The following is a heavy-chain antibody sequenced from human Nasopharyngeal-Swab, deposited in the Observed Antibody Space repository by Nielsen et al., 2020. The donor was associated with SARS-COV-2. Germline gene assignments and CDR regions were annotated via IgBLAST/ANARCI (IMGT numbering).Heavy chain of an antibody. CDR3: ARVLLRALGKFGEGYAFDI. V-gene: IGHV3-21*01. Sequence: GESLKISCAASGFTFSSHSMNWVRQAPGKGLEWVSSIISSSTYIYYADSVKGRFTISRDNAKNSLYLQMNSLRVEDTAVYYCARVLLRALGKFGEGYAFDIWGQGTMVTVSS. J-gene: IGHJ3*02. CDR2: IISSSTYI. D-gene: IGHD3-10*01. CDR1: GFTFSSHS.